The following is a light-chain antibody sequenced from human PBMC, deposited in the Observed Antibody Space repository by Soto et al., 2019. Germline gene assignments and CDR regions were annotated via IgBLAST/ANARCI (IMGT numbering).Light chain of an antibody. V-gene: IGLV2-14*03. J-gene: IGLJ1*01. CDR3: SSFTTSTSYV. CDR2: DVS. Sequence: QSALTQPASVSGSPGQSITISCTGTSSDVGAYDYVSWYQQHPGEVPKLMIFDVSDRPSGVSNRFSGSKSGNTASLTISGLWAEDEADYYCSSFTTSTSYVFGTGTKLTVL. CDR1: SSDVGAYDY.